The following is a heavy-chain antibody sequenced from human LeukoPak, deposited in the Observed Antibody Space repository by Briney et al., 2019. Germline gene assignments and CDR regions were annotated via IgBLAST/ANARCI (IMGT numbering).Heavy chain of an antibody. CDR3: ARDPDYGDYVGIRSTSDY. V-gene: IGHV1-69*01. J-gene: IGHJ4*02. CDR1: GGTFSSYA. Sequence: SVKVSCKASGGTFSSYAISSVRQAPGQGLEWMGGIIPIFGTANYAQKFQGRVTITADESTSTAYMDLSSLRSEDTAVYYCARDPDYGDYVGIRSTSDYWGQGTLVTVSS. D-gene: IGHD4-17*01. CDR2: IIPIFGTA.